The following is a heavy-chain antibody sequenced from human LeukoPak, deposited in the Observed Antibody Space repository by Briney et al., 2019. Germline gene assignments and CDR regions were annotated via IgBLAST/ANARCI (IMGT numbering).Heavy chain of an antibody. CDR3: AKDENIVVVTAV. D-gene: IGHD2-21*02. J-gene: IGHJ4*02. CDR1: GFTFSSYA. CDR2: ISGSGGST. Sequence: GSLRLSCAASGFTFSSYAMSWVRQAPGKGLEWVSAISGSGGSTYYADSVKGRFTISRDNSKNTLYLQMNSLRAEDTAVYYCAKDENIVVVTAVWGQGTLVTVSS. V-gene: IGHV3-23*01.